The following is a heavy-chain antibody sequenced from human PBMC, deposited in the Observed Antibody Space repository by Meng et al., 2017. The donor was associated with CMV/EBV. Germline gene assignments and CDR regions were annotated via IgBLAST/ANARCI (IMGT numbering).Heavy chain of an antibody. Sequence: GESLKISCAASGFTFSSYSMNWVRQAPGKVLEWVSSISSSSSYIYYADLVKGRFTISRDNAKNSLYLQMNSLRAEDTAVYYCARDGRQQLDFDYWGQGTLVTVSS. V-gene: IGHV3-21*01. CDR2: ISSSSSYI. D-gene: IGHD6-13*01. CDR1: GFTFSSYS. J-gene: IGHJ4*02. CDR3: ARDGRQQLDFDY.